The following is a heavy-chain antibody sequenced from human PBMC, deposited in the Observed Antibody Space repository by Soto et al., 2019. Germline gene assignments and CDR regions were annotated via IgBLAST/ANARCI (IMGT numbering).Heavy chain of an antibody. CDR2: VNDNWGA. CDR3: GRQGFGALHGLVDV. J-gene: IGHJ6*02. CDR1: GGSISSYY. V-gene: IGHV4-59*08. D-gene: IGHD3-10*01. Sequence: QVPLQEPGPGLVKPSETLSLSCTVSGGSISSYYWSWIRQTPEKGLEWLGYVNDNWGANYNPSIKIRVPISLDTAKLQFSLKLTSVPATDTGVYSCGRQGFGALHGLVDVWAQGTTVTVSS.